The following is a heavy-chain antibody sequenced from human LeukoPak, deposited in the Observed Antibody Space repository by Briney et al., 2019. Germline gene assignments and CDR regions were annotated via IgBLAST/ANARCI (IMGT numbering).Heavy chain of an antibody. CDR3: AREGGHQYYYAMDV. Sequence: GGSLRLSCAASGFTFKTYTMHWVRQAPGMGLEWVSSISSSSSYIFYADSVKGRFTISRDNAKNSLYLQMSSLRAEDAAVYYCAREGGHQYYYAMDVWGQGTTVTVSS. CDR2: ISSSSSYI. J-gene: IGHJ6*02. V-gene: IGHV3-21*01. CDR1: GFTFKTYT. D-gene: IGHD3-16*01.